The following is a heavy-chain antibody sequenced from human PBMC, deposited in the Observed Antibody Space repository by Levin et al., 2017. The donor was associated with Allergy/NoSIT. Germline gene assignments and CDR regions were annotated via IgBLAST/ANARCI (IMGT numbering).Heavy chain of an antibody. CDR3: ARDWVTADTD. J-gene: IGHJ4*02. D-gene: IGHD2-2*01. Sequence: GESLKISCAASGFTFSSYAMSWVRQAPGKGLEWVSTIGSGWTTYYADSVKGRFTISRDNSQNTLFLQMNSLRDEDTAIYYCARDWVTADTDWGQGTLVTVSS. V-gene: IGHV3-23*01. CDR1: GFTFSSYA. CDR2: IGSGWTT.